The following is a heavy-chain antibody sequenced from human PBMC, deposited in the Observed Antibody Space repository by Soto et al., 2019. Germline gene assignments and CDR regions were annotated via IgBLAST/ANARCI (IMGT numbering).Heavy chain of an antibody. V-gene: IGHV1-69*01. J-gene: IGHJ4*02. CDR1: GGTFSSYA. CDR3: AREGSGWPNFDY. Sequence: QVQLVQSGAEVKKPGSSVKVSCKASGGTFSSYAISWVRQAPGQALEWMGGIIPIFGTANYAQKFQGRVTITADESTSTAYMELSSLRSEDTAEYYCAREGSGWPNFDYWGQGTLVTVSS. D-gene: IGHD6-19*01. CDR2: IIPIFGTA.